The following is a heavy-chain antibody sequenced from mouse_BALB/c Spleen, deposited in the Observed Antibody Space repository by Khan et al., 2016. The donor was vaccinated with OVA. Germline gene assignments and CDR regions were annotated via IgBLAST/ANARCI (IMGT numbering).Heavy chain of an antibody. D-gene: IGHD2-14*01. J-gene: IGHJ3*01. CDR3: ARSTYRYAFAY. CDR1: GDSITSGY. Sequence: EVQLVESGPSLVKPSQTLSLTCSVTGDSITSGYWCWIRKFPGNKLEYMGYILYSGSTYYNPSLKSRISITRHTYQNQYYLQVNSVTTEDTATYYCARSTYRYAFAYWGQGTLVTVSA. V-gene: IGHV3-8*02. CDR2: ILYSGST.